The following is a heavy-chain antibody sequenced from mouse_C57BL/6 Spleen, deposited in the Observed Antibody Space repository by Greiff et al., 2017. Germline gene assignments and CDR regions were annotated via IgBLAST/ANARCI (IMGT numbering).Heavy chain of an antibody. CDR2: ISSGSSTI. D-gene: IGHD1-1*01. J-gene: IGHJ2*01. V-gene: IGHV5-17*01. Sequence: EVKLVESGGGLVKPGGSLTLSCAASGFTFSDYGMHWVRQAPEKGLEWVAYISSGSSTIYYADTVKGRFTISRDNAKNTLFLQMTSLRSEDTAMYYCARSGYGTFDYWGQSTTLAVSS. CDR1: GFTFSDYG. CDR3: ARSGYGTFDY.